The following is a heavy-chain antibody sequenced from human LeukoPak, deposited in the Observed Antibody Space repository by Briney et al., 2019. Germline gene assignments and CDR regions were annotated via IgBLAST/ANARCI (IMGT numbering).Heavy chain of an antibody. Sequence: GRSLRLSCAASGFSFSDHYMSWIRQAPGNGMEWVSYISSSRSFTNYADSVKGRFTISRDTAKNSLYLQMNSLRAEDTAVYYCARLRGYSYGLDYWGQGILVTVSS. CDR1: GFSFSDHY. CDR3: ARLRGYSYGLDY. CDR2: ISSSRSFT. J-gene: IGHJ4*02. V-gene: IGHV3-11*03. D-gene: IGHD5-18*01.